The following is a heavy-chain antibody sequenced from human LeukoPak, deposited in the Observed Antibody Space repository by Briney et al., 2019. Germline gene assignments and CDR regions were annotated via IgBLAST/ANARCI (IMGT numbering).Heavy chain of an antibody. D-gene: IGHD6-13*01. CDR2: ISPDNNDT. Sequence: ASVKVSCKASGYIFINYGISWVRQAPGQGLEWMGWISPDNNDTHNAQNLHDRVTMTTDTSTSTAYMELRSLTSADTAVYYCARGLLLGTTTAGILGYWGQGTLVTVSS. CDR3: ARGLLLGTTTAGILGY. V-gene: IGHV1-18*04. J-gene: IGHJ4*02. CDR1: GYIFINYG.